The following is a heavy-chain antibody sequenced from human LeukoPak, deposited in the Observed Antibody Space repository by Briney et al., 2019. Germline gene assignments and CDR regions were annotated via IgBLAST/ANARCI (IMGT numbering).Heavy chain of an antibody. J-gene: IGHJ4*02. D-gene: IGHD1-26*01. CDR2: SNSDGSST. CDR1: GFTFSGYW. CDR3: VRDRSGSYPYYFDF. V-gene: IGHV3-74*01. Sequence: PGGSLRLSCAASGFTFSGYWMHWVRQAPGKGLVWVARSNSDGSSTSYADSVKGRFTISRDNAKNTLYLQMNSLRAEDTAVYYCVRDRSGSYPYYFDFWGQGTLATVSS.